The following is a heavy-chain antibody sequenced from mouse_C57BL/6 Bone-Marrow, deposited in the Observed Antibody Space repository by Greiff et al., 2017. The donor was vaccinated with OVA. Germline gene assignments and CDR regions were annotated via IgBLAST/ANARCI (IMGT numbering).Heavy chain of an antibody. CDR2: IDPSDSYT. J-gene: IGHJ1*03. D-gene: IGHD1-1*01. Sequence: QVQLQQPGAELVRPGTSVKLSCKASGYTFTSYWMHWVKQRPGQGLEWIGVIDPSDSYTNYNQKFKGKATLTVDTSSSTAYMQLSSLTSEDSAVYDCAREEVVATNWYFDVWGTGTTVTVSS. CDR3: AREEVVATNWYFDV. V-gene: IGHV1-59*01. CDR1: GYTFTSYW.